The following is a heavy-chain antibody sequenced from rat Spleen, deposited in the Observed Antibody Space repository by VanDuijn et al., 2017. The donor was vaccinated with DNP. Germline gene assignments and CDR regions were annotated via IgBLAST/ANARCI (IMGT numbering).Heavy chain of an antibody. CDR1: GFTFSDYN. Sequence: EVQLVESGRGLGQPGRSLKLSCAASGFTFSDYNMVWVRQAPKKGLEWVATIVYDGSRTYYRDSVKGRFTISRDNAESTLYLQMDSLRSEDTATYYCSTHGPGYNYGFAYWGQGTLVTVSS. J-gene: IGHJ3*01. D-gene: IGHD1-4*01. V-gene: IGHV5S10*01. CDR2: IVYDGSRT. CDR3: STHGPGYNYGFAY.